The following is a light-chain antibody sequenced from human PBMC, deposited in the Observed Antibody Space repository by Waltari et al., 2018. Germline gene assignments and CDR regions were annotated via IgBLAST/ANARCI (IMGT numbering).Light chain of an antibody. V-gene: IGKV3D-15*01. CDR2: GAS. CDR1: QSVSIN. J-gene: IGKJ1*01. Sequence: EIVMTQSPATLSVSPGERATLSCRASQSVSINLAWYHQKPGQAPRLLIYGASTRATGIPARFSGSGSGTEFTLTISSLHSEDFAVYHCQQYNNWPWTFGQGTKVEIK. CDR3: QQYNNWPWT.